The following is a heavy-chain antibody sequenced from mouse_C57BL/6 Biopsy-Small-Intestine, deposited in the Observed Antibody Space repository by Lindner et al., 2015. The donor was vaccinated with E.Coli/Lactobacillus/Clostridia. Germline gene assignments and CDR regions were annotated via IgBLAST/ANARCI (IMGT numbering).Heavy chain of an antibody. CDR1: GYAFSSSW. J-gene: IGHJ1*03. D-gene: IGHD2-3*01. V-gene: IGHV1-82*01. CDR3: ARGVYDGYYVGYFDV. Sequence: VQLQESGPELVKPGASVKISCKASGYAFSSSWMNWVKQRPGKGLEWIGRIYPGDGDTNYNGKFKGKATLTADKSSSTAYMQLSSLTSEDSAVYFCARGVYDGYYVGYFDVWGTGTTVTVSS. CDR2: IYPGDGDT.